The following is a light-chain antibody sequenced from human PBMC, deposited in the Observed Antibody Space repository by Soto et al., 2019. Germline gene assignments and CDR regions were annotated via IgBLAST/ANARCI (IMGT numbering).Light chain of an antibody. CDR2: AAS. V-gene: IGKV1-39*01. J-gene: IGKJ2*02. CDR3: QQSFSTPRN. Sequence: DIQMTQSPSSLSASVGDRVTITCRASQSISNYLNWYQQKVGKDPKLLIYAASSLQRGVPSRFRGGGSGTDFALTISSLQPDDCATYYCQQSFSTPRNFGQGTKLEIK. CDR1: QSISNY.